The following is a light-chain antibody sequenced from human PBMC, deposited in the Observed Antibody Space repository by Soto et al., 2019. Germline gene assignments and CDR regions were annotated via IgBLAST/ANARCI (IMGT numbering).Light chain of an antibody. V-gene: IGKV3-20*01. CDR1: QSVSCNF. Sequence: ENVLTQSPGTLSLSPGERATLSCRASQSVSCNFLAWYQQKPGQAPRLLIYGASSRATVIPDRFSGSGSGTFFTPTSSRVEHEYFVVYYSQQYDSSPRTFGQGTKVEIK. CDR2: GAS. J-gene: IGKJ1*01. CDR3: QQYDSSPRT.